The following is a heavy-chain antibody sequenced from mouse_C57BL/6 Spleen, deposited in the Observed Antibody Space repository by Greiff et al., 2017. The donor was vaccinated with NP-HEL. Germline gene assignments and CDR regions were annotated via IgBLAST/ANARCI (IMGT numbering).Heavy chain of an antibody. D-gene: IGHD1-1*01. J-gene: IGHJ3*01. CDR1: GYTFTEYT. Sequence: VQLQQSGAELVKPGASVKLSCKASGYTFTEYTIHWVKQRSGQGLEWIGWFYPGSGSIKYNEKFKDKATLTADKSSSTVYMELSRLTSEDSAFYFGAIHEEGYYGSSRAWFAYWGQGTLVTVSA. CDR2: FYPGSGSI. CDR3: AIHEEGYYGSSRAWFAY. V-gene: IGHV1-62-2*01.